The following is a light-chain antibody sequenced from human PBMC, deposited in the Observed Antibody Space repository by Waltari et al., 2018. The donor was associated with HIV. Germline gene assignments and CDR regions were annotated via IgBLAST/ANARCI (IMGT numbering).Light chain of an antibody. CDR3: QQYEDWPPWT. J-gene: IGKJ1*01. V-gene: IGKV3-15*01. CDR1: QSVASN. CDR2: AAS. Sequence: EIVMTQSPVTLSVSQGESATLSCRASQSVASNLAWYQQKPGQAPRLLIFAASARATGVPARFSGSGSGTDFTLTISVLQSEDFAVYYCQQYEDWPPWTFGQGTKVEIK.